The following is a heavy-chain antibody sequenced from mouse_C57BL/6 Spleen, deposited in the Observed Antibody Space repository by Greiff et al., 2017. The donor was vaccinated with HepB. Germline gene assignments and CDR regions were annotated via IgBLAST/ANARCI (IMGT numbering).Heavy chain of an antibody. V-gene: IGHV1-18*01. J-gene: IGHJ4*01. CDR1: GYTFTDYN. Sequence: VQLKESGPELVKPGASVKIPCKASGYTFTDYNMDWVKQSHGKSLEWIGDINPNNGGTIYNQKFKGKATLTVDKSSSTAYMELRSLTSEDTAVYYCASRGDYDHGYAMDYWGQGTSVTVSS. CDR2: INPNNGGT. CDR3: ASRGDYDHGYAMDY. D-gene: IGHD2-4*01.